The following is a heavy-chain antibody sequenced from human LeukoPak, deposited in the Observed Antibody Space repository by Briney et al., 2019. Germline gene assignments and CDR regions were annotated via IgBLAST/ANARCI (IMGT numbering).Heavy chain of an antibody. CDR2: IYYSGST. V-gene: IGHV4-30-4*01. CDR3: ARAATTVTTDWFDP. J-gene: IGHJ5*02. D-gene: IGHD4-11*01. Sequence: PSETLSLTCTVSGGSISGGDYYWRWIRQPPGKGLEWIVCIYYSGSTYYNPSLKSRVTISVDTSKNQFSLKLSSVTAADTAVYYCARAATTVTTDWFDPWGQGTLGTVSP. CDR1: GGSISGGDYY.